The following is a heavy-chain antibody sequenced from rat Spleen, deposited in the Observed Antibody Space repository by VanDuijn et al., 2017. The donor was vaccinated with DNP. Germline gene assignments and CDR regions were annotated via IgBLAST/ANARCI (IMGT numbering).Heavy chain of an antibody. J-gene: IGHJ3*01. V-gene: IGHV5-20*01. CDR1: GFSFSDYY. Sequence: EVQLVESGGGSVPPGGSLKVSCAASGFSFSDYYVAWVRLAPTKGLEWVAYIRYDGGSTFYGDSVKGRFTISTDNARNTLFLQMDSLRSEDTATYYCTTDLAYWGQGTLVTVSS. CDR3: TTDLAY. CDR2: IRYDGGST.